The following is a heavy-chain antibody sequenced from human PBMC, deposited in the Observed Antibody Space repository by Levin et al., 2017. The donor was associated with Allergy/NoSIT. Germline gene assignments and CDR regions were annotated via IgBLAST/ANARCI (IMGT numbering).Heavy chain of an antibody. CDR3: ARDLELRIPGN. D-gene: IGHD1-26*01. Sequence: ASVKVSCKASGYDFTSYGMNLVRQAPGQGLEWMGWINTDTGNPRYAQDFTGRFVFSLDTPVNTAYLPISSLKAADTAVYYCARDLELRIPGNWGQGTLVTVSS. CDR1: GYDFTSYG. V-gene: IGHV7-4-1*02. CDR2: INTDTGNP. J-gene: IGHJ4*02.